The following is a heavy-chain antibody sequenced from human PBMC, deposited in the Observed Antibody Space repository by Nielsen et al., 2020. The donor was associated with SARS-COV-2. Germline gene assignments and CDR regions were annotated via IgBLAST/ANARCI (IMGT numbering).Heavy chain of an antibody. D-gene: IGHD3-3*01. CDR1: GYTFTSYG. V-gene: IGHV1-18*01. CDR3: ARDNPYYDFWSGEDYYYGMDV. J-gene: IGHJ6*02. Sequence: ASVKVSCKASGYTFTSYGISWVRQAPGQGLEWMGWISAYNGNTNYAQKLQGRVTMTTDTSTSTAYMELRSLRSDDTAVYYCARDNPYYDFWSGEDYYYGMDVWGQGTTVTVSS. CDR2: ISAYNGNT.